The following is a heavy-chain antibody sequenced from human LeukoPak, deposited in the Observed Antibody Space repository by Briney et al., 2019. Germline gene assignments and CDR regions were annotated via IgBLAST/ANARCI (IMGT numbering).Heavy chain of an antibody. V-gene: IGHV3-23*01. D-gene: IGHD3-9*01. CDR2: ISGSGGST. J-gene: IGHJ4*02. CDR3: AKDPYYDIWGSVCDN. CDR1: GFTFSSYA. Sequence: GGSLRLSCAASGFTFSSYAMSWVRQAPGKGLEWVSAISGSGGSTYYADSVKGRFTISRDNSKNTLYLQMNSLRAEDTAVYYCAKDPYYDIWGSVCDNCGQGTLVTVSS.